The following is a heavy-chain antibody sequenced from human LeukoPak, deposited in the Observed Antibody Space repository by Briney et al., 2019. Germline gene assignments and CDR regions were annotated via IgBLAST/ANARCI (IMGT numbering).Heavy chain of an antibody. J-gene: IGHJ4*02. D-gene: IGHD1-20*01. CDR3: ARGRRYNWNDGDYYFDY. Sequence: ASVKVSCKASGYTFTSYDINWVRQATGQGLEWMGWMNPNSGNTGYAQEFQGRVTMTRNTSISTAYMELSSLRSEDTAVYYCARGRRYNWNDGDYYFDYWGQGTLGTVSS. V-gene: IGHV1-8*01. CDR2: MNPNSGNT. CDR1: GYTFTSYD.